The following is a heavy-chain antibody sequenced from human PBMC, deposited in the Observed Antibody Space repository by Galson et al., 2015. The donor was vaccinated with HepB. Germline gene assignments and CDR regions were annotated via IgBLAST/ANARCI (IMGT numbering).Heavy chain of an antibody. CDR3: AKEGGNSGYFED. Sequence: LRLSCAASGFTFSSYGMHWVRQAPGKGLEWVAVISYDGSNKYYADSVKGRFTISRDNSKNTLYLQMNSLRAEDTAVYYCAKEGGNSGYFEDWGQGTLVTVSS. V-gene: IGHV3-30*18. J-gene: IGHJ4*02. D-gene: IGHD2/OR15-2a*01. CDR2: ISYDGSNK. CDR1: GFTFSSYG.